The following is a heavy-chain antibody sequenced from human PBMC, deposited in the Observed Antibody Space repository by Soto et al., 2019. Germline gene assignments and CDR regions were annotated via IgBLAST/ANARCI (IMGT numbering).Heavy chain of an antibody. CDR3: ARDKITGLFDY. Sequence: SETLSLTCAVSGGSISSGGYSWSWIRQPPGKGLEWIGYIYFSGSTNYNPSLKSRVTISVDTSKNQFSLKLTSVTAADTAVYYCARDKITGLFDYWGQGTLVKVSS. J-gene: IGHJ4*02. CDR1: GGSISSGGYS. D-gene: IGHD2-8*02. CDR2: IYFSGST. V-gene: IGHV4-30-4*07.